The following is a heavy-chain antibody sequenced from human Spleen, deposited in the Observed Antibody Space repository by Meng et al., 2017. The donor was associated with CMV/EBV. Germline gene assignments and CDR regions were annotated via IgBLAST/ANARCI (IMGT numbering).Heavy chain of an antibody. CDR2: FDPEDGET. D-gene: IGHD3-22*01. CDR3: ATARYYYDSSGYYHYYYGMDV. V-gene: IGHV1-24*01. CDR1: GYTLTELS. J-gene: IGHJ6*02. Sequence: SVKVSCKVSGYTLTELSRHWVRQAPGKGLEWMGGFDPEDGETIYAQKFQGRVTMTEDTSTDTAYMELSSLRSEDTAVYYCATARYYYDSSGYYHYYYGMDVWGQGTTVTVSS.